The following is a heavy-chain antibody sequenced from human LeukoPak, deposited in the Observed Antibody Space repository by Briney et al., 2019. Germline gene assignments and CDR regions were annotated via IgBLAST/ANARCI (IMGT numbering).Heavy chain of an antibody. CDR3: AGGVGATRGYYFDY. CDR1: GGSISSYY. CDR2: IYYSGST. J-gene: IGHJ4*02. D-gene: IGHD1-26*01. Sequence: PSETLSLTCTVSGGSISSYYWNWIRQPPGKGLEWIGYIYYSGSTNYNPSLKSRVTISVDTSKNQFSLKLSSVTAADTAVYYCAGGVGATRGYYFDYWGQGTLVTVSS. V-gene: IGHV4-59*01.